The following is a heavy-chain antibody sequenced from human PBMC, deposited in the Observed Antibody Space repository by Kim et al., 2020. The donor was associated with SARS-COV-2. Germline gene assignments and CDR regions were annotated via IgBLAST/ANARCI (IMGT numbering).Heavy chain of an antibody. V-gene: IGHV3-11*01. CDR2: ISSSVSTI. D-gene: IGHD3-3*01. CDR3: ARADFWSGYYSDV. CDR1: GFTFSDYY. J-gene: IGHJ6*02. Sequence: GGSLRLSCAASGFTFSDYYMSWIRQAPGKGLEWVSYISSSVSTIYYADSVKGRFTISRDNAKNSLYLQMNSLRAEDTAVYYCARADFWSGYYSDVWGQGTTVTVSS.